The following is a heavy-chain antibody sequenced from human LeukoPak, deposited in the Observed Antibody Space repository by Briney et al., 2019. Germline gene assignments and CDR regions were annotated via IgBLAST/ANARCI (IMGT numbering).Heavy chain of an antibody. V-gene: IGHV4-38-2*02. D-gene: IGHD3-10*01. CDR1: GYSISSCYY. J-gene: IGHJ5*02. Sequence: SETLSLTCTVSGYSISSCYYWGWIRQPPGKGLEWIGSIYHSGSTYYNPSLKSRVTISVDTSKNQFSLKLSSVTAADTAVYYCARDSGTTGEVKFDPWGQGTLVTVSS. CDR3: ARDSGTTGEVKFDP. CDR2: IYHSGST.